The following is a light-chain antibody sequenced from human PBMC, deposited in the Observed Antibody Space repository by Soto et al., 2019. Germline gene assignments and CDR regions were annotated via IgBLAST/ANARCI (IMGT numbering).Light chain of an antibody. CDR2: GAS. V-gene: IGKV3-11*01. J-gene: IGKJ5*01. Sequence: EIVLTQSPATLSLSPGERATLSCRASQSVNSYLAWYQHKPGQDPRLLIYGASNRATGIPARFSGSGSGTDFTLTISSLEPEDFAVYYCQQRSNWPPLTFGQGTRLEIK. CDR3: QQRSNWPPLT. CDR1: QSVNSY.